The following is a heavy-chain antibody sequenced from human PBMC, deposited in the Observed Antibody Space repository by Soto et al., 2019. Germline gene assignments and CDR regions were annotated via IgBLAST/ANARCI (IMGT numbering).Heavy chain of an antibody. J-gene: IGHJ5*02. CDR3: ARGGYSSSLTFDP. CDR1: GFTFSDYY. CDR2: ISSSSSYT. Sequence: GGSLRLSCAASGFTFSDYYMSWIRRAPGKGLGWVSYISSSSSYTNYADSVKGRFTISRDNAKNSLYPQMNSLRAEDTAVYYCARGGYSSSLTFDPWGQGTLVTVSS. V-gene: IGHV3-11*06. D-gene: IGHD6-13*01.